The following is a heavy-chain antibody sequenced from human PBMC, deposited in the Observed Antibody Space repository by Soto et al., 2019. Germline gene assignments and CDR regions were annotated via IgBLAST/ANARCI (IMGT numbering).Heavy chain of an antibody. CDR2: VSGSGGST. V-gene: IGHV3-23*01. D-gene: IGHD3-10*01. CDR3: AKPPDYNWIDY. Sequence: EVQLLESGGGLVQPGGSLRLSCAASGFTFSSYAMSWVRQAPGKGLEWISAVSGSGGSTYYADSVKGRCTISRDNSKDTLYLQMNNLRAEDTAVYYCAKPPDYNWIDYWGQGTLVTVSS. CDR1: GFTFSSYA. J-gene: IGHJ5*01.